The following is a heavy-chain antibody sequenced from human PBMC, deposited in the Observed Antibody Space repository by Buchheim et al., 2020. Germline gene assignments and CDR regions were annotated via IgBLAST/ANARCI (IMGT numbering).Heavy chain of an antibody. CDR3: AKDAAPSSSWSLEDY. CDR2: IWYDGSNK. Sequence: QVQLVESGGGVVQPGRSLRLSCAASGFTFSSYGMHWVRQAPGKGLEWVAVIWYDGSNKYYADSVKGRFTISRDNSKNTLYLQMNSLRAEDTAVYYCAKDAAPSSSWSLEDYWGQGTL. CDR1: GFTFSSYG. D-gene: IGHD6-13*01. V-gene: IGHV3-33*06. J-gene: IGHJ4*02.